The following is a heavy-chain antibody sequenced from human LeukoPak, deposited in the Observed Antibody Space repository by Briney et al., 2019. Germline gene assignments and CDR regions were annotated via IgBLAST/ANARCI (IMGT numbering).Heavy chain of an antibody. Sequence: GGSLRLSCGASGFFFESYSMNWVRQAPGKGLEWISYITTNSDTVYYADSVEGRFTISRDNAKNSLFLQMNSLRAEDTAVYYCAKARYYYGSGPVYYYYGMDVWGQGTTVTVSS. D-gene: IGHD3-10*01. V-gene: IGHV3-48*01. CDR2: ITTNSDTV. CDR1: GFFFESYS. CDR3: AKARYYYGSGPVYYYYGMDV. J-gene: IGHJ6*02.